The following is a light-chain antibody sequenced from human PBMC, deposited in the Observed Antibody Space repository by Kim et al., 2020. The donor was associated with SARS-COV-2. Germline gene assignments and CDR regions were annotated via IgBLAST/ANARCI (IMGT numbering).Light chain of an antibody. CDR2: KVS. V-gene: IGKV2-30*02. Sequence: DVVMTQSPLSLPVTLGQPASISCRSSQSLVHSDGNTYLNWFHQRPGQSPRRLIYKVSNRDSGVPDRFSGSGSGADFTLKISRVEAEEVGVYYCMQHTHWPFSFGPGTKVDIK. J-gene: IGKJ3*01. CDR3: MQHTHWPFS. CDR1: QSLVHSDGNTY.